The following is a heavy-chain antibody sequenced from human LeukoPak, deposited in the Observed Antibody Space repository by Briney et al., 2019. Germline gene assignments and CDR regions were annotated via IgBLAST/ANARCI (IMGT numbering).Heavy chain of an antibody. V-gene: IGHV4-4*02. CDR2: IYHSGST. D-gene: IGHD4-23*01. CDR3: ARGDYGGYSGPADY. J-gene: IGHJ4*02. CDR1: GGSISSSNW. Sequence: PSGTLSLTCSVSGGSISSSNWWSWVRQPPGKGLEWIGEIYHSGSTNYNPSLKSRVTISVDKSKNQFSLKLSSVTAADTAVYYCARGDYGGYSGPADYWGQGTLVTVSS.